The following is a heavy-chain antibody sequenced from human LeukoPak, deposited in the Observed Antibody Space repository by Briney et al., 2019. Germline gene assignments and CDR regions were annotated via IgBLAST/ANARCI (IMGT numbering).Heavy chain of an antibody. D-gene: IGHD3-22*01. Sequence: GGSLRLSCAASGFTFSSYAMSWVRQAPGKGLEWVSAISGSGGSTYYADSVKGRFTISRDNSKNTLYLQMNSLRAEDTAVYYCAKGAGDSSGYYLPAEYFQHWGQGTLVTVSS. V-gene: IGHV3-23*01. CDR3: AKGAGDSSGYYLPAEYFQH. CDR2: ISGSGGST. J-gene: IGHJ1*01. CDR1: GFTFSSYA.